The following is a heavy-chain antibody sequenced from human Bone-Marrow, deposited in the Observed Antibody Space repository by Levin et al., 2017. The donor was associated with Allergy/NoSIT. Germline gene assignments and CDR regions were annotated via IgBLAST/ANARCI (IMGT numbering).Heavy chain of an antibody. Sequence: ESLKISCAASQFIFDDHGMSWVRQAPGKGLEWVSGITWNSGTTGYVDSVKGRFTISRDNAKNTLYLQMNSLRVEDTALYYCARVGNYAVVADAFDLWGQGTMVTVSS. V-gene: IGHV3-20*04. D-gene: IGHD1-7*01. CDR3: ARVGNYAVVADAFDL. J-gene: IGHJ3*01. CDR1: QFIFDDHG. CDR2: ITWNSGTT.